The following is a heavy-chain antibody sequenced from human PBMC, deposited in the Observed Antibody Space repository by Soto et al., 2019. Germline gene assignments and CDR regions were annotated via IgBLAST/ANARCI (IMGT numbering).Heavy chain of an antibody. D-gene: IGHD3-10*01. J-gene: IGHJ4*02. CDR1: GYTFSNYD. Sequence: QVQLVQSGAELKKPGASVKVSCKASGYTFSNYDMNWARQATGQGPEWIGWVNPNNGDTGYAQKFQGRVTLATDISTTTAYMELTSLRSEDTAIYYFAKVSRKGSAIDFDYWGQGTLITVSS. V-gene: IGHV1-8*01. CDR3: AKVSRKGSAIDFDY. CDR2: VNPNNGDT.